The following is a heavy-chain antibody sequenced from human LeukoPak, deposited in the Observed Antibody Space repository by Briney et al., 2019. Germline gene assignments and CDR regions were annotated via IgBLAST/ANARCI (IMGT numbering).Heavy chain of an antibody. V-gene: IGHV1-2*02. D-gene: IGHD3-22*01. J-gene: IGHJ5*02. Sequence: GASVKVSCKASGYTFTGYYMQWVRQAPAQGLEWMGWINPNSGGTNYAQKFQGRVTMTRDTSISTAYMELSRLRSDDTAVYYCARDPIDYYDSSGYWKSDNWFDPWGQGTLVTVSS. CDR1: GYTFTGYY. CDR2: INPNSGGT. CDR3: ARDPIDYYDSSGYWKSDNWFDP.